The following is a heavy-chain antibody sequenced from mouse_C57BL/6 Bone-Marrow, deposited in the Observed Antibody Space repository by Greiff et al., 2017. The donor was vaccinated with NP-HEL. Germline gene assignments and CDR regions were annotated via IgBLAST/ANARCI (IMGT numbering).Heavy chain of an antibody. J-gene: IGHJ1*03. CDR1: GYTFTSYW. Sequence: QVQLQQSGAELAKPGASVKLSCKASGYTFTSYWMHWVKQRPGQGLEWIGYINPSSGYTKYNQKFKDKATLTADKSSSTAYMQLSSLTYEDSAVYYCARSYYGSPWYFDVWGTGTTVTVSS. CDR2: INPSSGYT. D-gene: IGHD1-1*01. V-gene: IGHV1-7*01. CDR3: ARSYYGSPWYFDV.